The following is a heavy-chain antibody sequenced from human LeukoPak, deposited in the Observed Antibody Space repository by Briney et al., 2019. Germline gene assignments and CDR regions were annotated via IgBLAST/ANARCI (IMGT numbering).Heavy chain of an antibody. J-gene: IGHJ4*02. Sequence: CLWIRQPPGKGLEWIGYIYYSGSTNYNPSLKSRVTISVDTSKNQFSLKLSSVTAADTAVYYCARARRGYSYGDLFDYWGQGTLVTVSS. V-gene: IGHV4-59*01. CDR2: IYYSGST. D-gene: IGHD5-18*01. CDR3: ARARRGYSYGDLFDY.